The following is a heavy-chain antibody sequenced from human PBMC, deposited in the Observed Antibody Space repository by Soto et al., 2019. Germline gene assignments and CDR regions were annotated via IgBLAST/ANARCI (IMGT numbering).Heavy chain of an antibody. D-gene: IGHD3-10*01. Sequence: GGSLRLSCAASGFTFSSYSMNWVRPAPGKGLEWISYISGSSATLYYADSVKGRFTISRDNVKNSLSLQMTSLRAEDTAVYYCARPPYGSGSYYAFDIWGQGTMVTVSS. CDR1: GFTFSSYS. J-gene: IGHJ3*02. CDR3: ARPPYGSGSYYAFDI. CDR2: ISGSSATL. V-gene: IGHV3-48*01.